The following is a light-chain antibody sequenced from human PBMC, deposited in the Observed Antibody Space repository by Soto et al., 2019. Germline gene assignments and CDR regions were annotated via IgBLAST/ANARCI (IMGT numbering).Light chain of an antibody. J-gene: IGLJ1*01. Sequence: QSSLTQPASVSGSPGQSITISCPGTSSEVGGYNFVSWYQQHPGKTPKLLFYDISNRPSGVYNRVSGSKSGNTASLTISGLLAEDGADYYCSSYTTSITRAFGTGTKVPVL. CDR2: DIS. V-gene: IGLV2-14*01. CDR1: SSEVGGYNF. CDR3: SSYTTSITRA.